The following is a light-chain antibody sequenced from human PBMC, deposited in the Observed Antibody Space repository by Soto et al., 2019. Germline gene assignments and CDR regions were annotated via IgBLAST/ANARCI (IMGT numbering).Light chain of an antibody. J-gene: IGKJ2*01. Sequence: DIVMTQSPDSLAVSLGERATINCKSSQSVLYSSNNKNYLAWYQQKPGQPPKLLFYWASTRESGVPDRFSGSGSGTDFTLTISSLQAEDGAVYYCQQYDSSPYTFGQGTKLEIK. V-gene: IGKV4-1*01. CDR3: QQYDSSPYT. CDR2: WAS. CDR1: QSVLYSSNNKNY.